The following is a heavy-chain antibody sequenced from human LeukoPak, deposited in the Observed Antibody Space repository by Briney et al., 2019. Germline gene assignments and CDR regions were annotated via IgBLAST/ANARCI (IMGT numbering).Heavy chain of an antibody. V-gene: IGHV1-24*01. CDR3: ATGRRDGYKLDY. D-gene: IGHD5-24*01. CDR2: FDPEDGET. Sequence: RASVKVSCKASGYTFTGYYMHWVRQAPGKGLEWMGGFDPEDGETIYAQKFQGRVTMTEDTSTDTAYMELSSLRSEDTAVYYCATGRRDGYKLDYWGQGTLVTVSS. CDR1: GYTFTGYY. J-gene: IGHJ4*02.